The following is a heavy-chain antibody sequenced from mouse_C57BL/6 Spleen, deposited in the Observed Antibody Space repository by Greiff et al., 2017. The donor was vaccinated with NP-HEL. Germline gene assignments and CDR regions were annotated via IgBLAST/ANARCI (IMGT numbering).Heavy chain of an antibody. Sequence: QVQLQQSGAELVRPGSSVKLSCKASGYTFTSYWMDWVKQRPGQGLEWIGNIYPSDSETHYNQKFKDKATLTVDKSSSTAYMQLSSLTSEDSAVYYCAPGYYDYFDYWGQGTTLTVSS. D-gene: IGHD2-3*01. CDR2: IYPSDSET. V-gene: IGHV1-61*01. CDR3: APGYYDYFDY. CDR1: GYTFTSYW. J-gene: IGHJ2*01.